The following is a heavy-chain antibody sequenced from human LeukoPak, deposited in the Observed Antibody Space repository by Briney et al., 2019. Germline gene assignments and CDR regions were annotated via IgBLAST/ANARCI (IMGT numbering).Heavy chain of an antibody. D-gene: IGHD2-2*01. CDR1: GHTFTSYG. CDR3: ARVDIVVVPENYYFDY. Sequence: ASVKVSCKASGHTFTSYGISWVRQAPGQGLEWMGWIGAYNGNTNYAQKLQGRVTMTTDTSTSTAYMELRSLRSDDTAVYYCARVDIVVVPENYYFDYWGQGTLVTVSS. CDR2: IGAYNGNT. J-gene: IGHJ4*02. V-gene: IGHV1-18*01.